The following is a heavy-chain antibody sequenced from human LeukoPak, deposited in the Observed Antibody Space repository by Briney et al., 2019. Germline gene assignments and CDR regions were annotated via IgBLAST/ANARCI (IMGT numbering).Heavy chain of an antibody. J-gene: IGHJ6*03. CDR1: GFTLSSHA. CDR3: ARAHLSSSSTDYMDV. V-gene: IGHV3-30*04. Sequence: GGSLRLSCAASGFTLSSHAIHWVRQDPGKGLEWVALISYDGNIKYYADSVKGRFTISRDNSKNTLSLQMNSLRPEDTAVYYCARAHLSSSSTDYMDVWGKGTTVTVSS. CDR2: ISYDGNIK. D-gene: IGHD6-6*01.